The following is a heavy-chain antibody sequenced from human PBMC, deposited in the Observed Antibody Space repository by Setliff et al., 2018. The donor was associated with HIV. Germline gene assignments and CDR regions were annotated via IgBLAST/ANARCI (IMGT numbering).Heavy chain of an antibody. D-gene: IGHD3-22*01. V-gene: IGHV4-39*07. CDR2: IDSTGSP. Sequence: SETLSLTCTVSGDSFSSSGSHWGWIRQPPGKGLEWIGNIDSTGSPYYNPALKSRVIISVDTSKKRFSLKLGSLIAADTAVYFCARDPHYFDRSGHYSWFYFDYWGQGKLVTVSS. CDR1: GDSFSSSGSH. CDR3: ARDPHYFDRSGHYSWFYFDY. J-gene: IGHJ4*02.